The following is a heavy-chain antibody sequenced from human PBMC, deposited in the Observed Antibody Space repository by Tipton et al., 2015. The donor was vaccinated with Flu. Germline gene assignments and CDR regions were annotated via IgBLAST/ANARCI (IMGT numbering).Heavy chain of an antibody. CDR2: INPDSGAT. D-gene: IGHD1-26*01. V-gene: IGHV1-2*02. CDR3: ARIFRGTYHLDF. J-gene: IGHJ4*02. CDR1: GYTFTDHY. Sequence: QLVQSGAEVKKPGASLKVSCKASGYTFTDHYVHWVRQAPGQGPEWMGWINPDSGATSYAQKFQGRVTMTRDTSVSTAYMELNSLGSDDAAMYYCARIFRGTYHLDFWGQGALVTVSS.